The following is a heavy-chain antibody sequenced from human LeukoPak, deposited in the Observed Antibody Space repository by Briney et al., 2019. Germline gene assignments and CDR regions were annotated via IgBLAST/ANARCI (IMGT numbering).Heavy chain of an antibody. CDR1: EFTFNRYD. D-gene: IGHD3-3*01. Sequence: GGSLRLSCAASEFTFNRYDMSWVRQAPGKGLEWVSTISGSGERTYYADSVKGRFTISRDNSKNTLSLQMNSLRAEDTAVYYCARNPIPEGITIFGVVNGIDYWGQGTLVTVSS. J-gene: IGHJ4*02. CDR2: ISGSGERT. CDR3: ARNPIPEGITIFGVVNGIDY. V-gene: IGHV3-23*01.